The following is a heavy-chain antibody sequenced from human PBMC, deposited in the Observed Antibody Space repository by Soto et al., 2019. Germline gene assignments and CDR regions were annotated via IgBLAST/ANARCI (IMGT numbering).Heavy chain of an antibody. J-gene: IGHJ4*02. Sequence: QVQLVESGGGVVQPGRSLRLSCSASGFTFSSYGMHWVRQAPGKGLEWVALISYDGSNKHFADSVKGRFTISRDNSKNTMYLQMNSLRAEDTAVYYCSREGRSYVNWGQGTLVTVSS. V-gene: IGHV3-30*03. D-gene: IGHD1-26*01. CDR3: SREGRSYVN. CDR1: GFTFSSYG. CDR2: ISYDGSNK.